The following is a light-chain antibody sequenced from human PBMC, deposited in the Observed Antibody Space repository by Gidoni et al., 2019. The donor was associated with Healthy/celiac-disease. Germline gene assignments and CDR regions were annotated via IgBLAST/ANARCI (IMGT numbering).Light chain of an antibody. CDR1: QSVSSSY. J-gene: IGKJ4*01. CDR2: GAS. V-gene: IGKV3-20*01. Sequence: EIVLTQSPGTLSLSPGERATLSCRASQSVSSSYLAWYQQKPGQAPRLLIYGASSRATGIPDRFSGSGSGTDFTLTISRLEPEDFAVYYGQQYGSTLTFXGXTKVXIK. CDR3: QQYGSTLT.